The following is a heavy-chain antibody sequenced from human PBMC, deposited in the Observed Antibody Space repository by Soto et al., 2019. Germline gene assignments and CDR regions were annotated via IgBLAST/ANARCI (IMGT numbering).Heavy chain of an antibody. J-gene: IGHJ4*02. CDR3: ARDISSSWSHATYFDY. CDR1: GFTFSSYG. CDR2: IWYEGSKK. Sequence: GGSLRLSCAASGFTFSSYGMHWVRQAPGKGLEGVAVIWYEGSKKYYADSGKGRFTISRDNSKTTLYLKMNSLRAEDTAVYYCARDISSSWSHATYFDYWGQGTLVTVSS. V-gene: IGHV3-33*01. D-gene: IGHD6-13*01.